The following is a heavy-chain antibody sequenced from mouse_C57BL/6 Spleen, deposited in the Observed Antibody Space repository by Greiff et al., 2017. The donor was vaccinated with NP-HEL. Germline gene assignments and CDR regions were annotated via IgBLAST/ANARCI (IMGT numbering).Heavy chain of an antibody. Sequence: VQLQQSGPELVKPGASVKISCKASGYAFSSSWMNWVKQRPGKGLEWIGRIYPGDGDTNYNGKFKGKATLTADKSSSTAYMQLSSLTSEDSAVYSCARTRTSNYFDDWGKGTTLTVSS. CDR2: IYPGDGDT. CDR3: ARTRTSNYFDD. J-gene: IGHJ2*01. CDR1: GYAFSSSW. V-gene: IGHV1-82*01.